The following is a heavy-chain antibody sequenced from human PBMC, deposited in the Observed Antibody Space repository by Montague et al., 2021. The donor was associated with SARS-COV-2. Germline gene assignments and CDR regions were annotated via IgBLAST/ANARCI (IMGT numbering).Heavy chain of an antibody. CDR3: ARVDSSGPGEY. Sequence: SETLSLTYTVSGGSLNNYFWSWILQPPGKGLEWVGYISYSGGTKYNPSLQSRVTISLDTARNQFSLKLLSVTAADTAFYYCARVDSSGPGEYWGQGTLVSVSS. J-gene: IGHJ4*02. CDR1: GGSLNNYF. V-gene: IGHV4-59*08. CDR2: ISYSGGT. D-gene: IGHD3-22*01.